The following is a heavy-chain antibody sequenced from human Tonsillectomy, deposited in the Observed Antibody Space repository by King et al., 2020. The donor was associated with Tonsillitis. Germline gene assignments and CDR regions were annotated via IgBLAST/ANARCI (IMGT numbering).Heavy chain of an antibody. D-gene: IGHD7-27*01. J-gene: IGHJ3*02. Sequence: VQLVESGGGLVQPGGSLRLSCAASGFTFSSYEMNWVRQAPGKGLEWVSYISSSGSSTYYADSVKGRFTISRDNAKNSLYLQMNSLRAEDTAVYYCARSFDEKLGSGGDAFDIWGQGTMVTVSS. V-gene: IGHV3-48*03. CDR1: GFTFSSYE. CDR2: ISSSGSST. CDR3: ARSFDEKLGSGGDAFDI.